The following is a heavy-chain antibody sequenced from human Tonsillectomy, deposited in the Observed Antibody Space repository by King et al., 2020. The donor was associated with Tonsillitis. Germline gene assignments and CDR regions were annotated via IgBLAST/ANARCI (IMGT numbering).Heavy chain of an antibody. CDR2: IYPADSDT. CDR1: GYGFPSYW. V-gene: IGHV5-51*03. J-gene: IGHJ4*02. D-gene: IGHD2-2*01. CDR3: GRXXAYXSSTXCXRFXFDY. Sequence: VQLVESGAEVKKPGESLKISCKGSGYGFPSYWIGWVRQMPGKGLEWLGIIYPADSDTRYSPPFQGQVTISADRSISTAYLQWSSLKASDTAMYYCGRXXAYXSSTXCXRFXFDYXXQGTLVXXSX.